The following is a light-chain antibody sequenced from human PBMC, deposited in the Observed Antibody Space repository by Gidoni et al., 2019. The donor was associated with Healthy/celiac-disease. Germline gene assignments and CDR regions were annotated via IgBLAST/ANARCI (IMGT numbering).Light chain of an antibody. CDR3: QQSYRTPYT. CDR2: AAS. J-gene: IGKJ2*01. CDR1: QSISTY. V-gene: IGKV1-39*01. Sequence: IQMTQSPSSLSASVGDRVTITCRASQSISTYVNWYQQKAGKAPELLIYAASSLQSGCPSRFSGRGSGTDCTLTISSLQPEDCATYSCQQSYRTPYTFGQGTKLEIK.